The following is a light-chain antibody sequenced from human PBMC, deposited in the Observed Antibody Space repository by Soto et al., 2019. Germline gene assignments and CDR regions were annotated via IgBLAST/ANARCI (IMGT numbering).Light chain of an antibody. CDR1: SSNIGSNT. CDR3: AAWDVGLEGPI. Sequence: QSVLTQPPSASGTPGQRVTISCSGSSSNIGSNTVNWYQQLPGTAPKVLMYKDNRRPSGVPDRFSGSKSGTSASLAISGLQSEDEATYYCAAWDVGLEGPIFGGGTKVTVL. J-gene: IGLJ2*01. V-gene: IGLV1-44*01. CDR2: KDN.